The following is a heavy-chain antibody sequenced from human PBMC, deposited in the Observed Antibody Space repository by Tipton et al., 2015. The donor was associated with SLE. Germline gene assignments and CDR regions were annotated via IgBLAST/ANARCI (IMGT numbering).Heavy chain of an antibody. J-gene: IGHJ4*02. Sequence: GSLRLSCAGSGFTFADYTMHWVRQAPGKGLEWVSLSSWDGGRAKYADSVKGRFTISRDNAKNTLYLQMNSLRAEDTAVYYCVSPFDLGYWGQGTLVTVSS. CDR1: GFTFADYT. CDR2: SSWDGGRA. CDR3: VSPFDLGY. V-gene: IGHV3-43*01. D-gene: IGHD3-3*02.